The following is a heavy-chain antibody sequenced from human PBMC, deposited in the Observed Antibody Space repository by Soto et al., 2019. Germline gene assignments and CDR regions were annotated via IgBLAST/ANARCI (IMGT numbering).Heavy chain of an antibody. CDR1: GFTVSSNY. Sequence: GGSLRLSCAASGFTVSSNYMSWVRQAPGKGLEWVSVIYSGGSTYYADSVKGRFTISRDNSKNTLYLQMNSLRAEDTAVYYCAMVYYYYGMDVWGQGTTVTVSS. D-gene: IGHD2-15*01. J-gene: IGHJ6*02. CDR3: AMVYYYYGMDV. CDR2: IYSGGST. V-gene: IGHV3-66*01.